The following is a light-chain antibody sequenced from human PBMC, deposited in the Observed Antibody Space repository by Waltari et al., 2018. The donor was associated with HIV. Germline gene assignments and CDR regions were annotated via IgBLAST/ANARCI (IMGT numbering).Light chain of an antibody. CDR3: ASWDDSLNGPV. J-gene: IGLJ2*01. Sequence: QSVLTQPPSASGPPEPSVTISCSGSTTTIGRNTVSWFQQFPGTAPKVLIYGKNQLPSGVPDRFSGSKSGTSASLAISGLQSEDEADYYCASWDDSLNGPVFGGGTKLTVV. V-gene: IGLV1-44*01. CDR1: TTTIGRNT. CDR2: GKN.